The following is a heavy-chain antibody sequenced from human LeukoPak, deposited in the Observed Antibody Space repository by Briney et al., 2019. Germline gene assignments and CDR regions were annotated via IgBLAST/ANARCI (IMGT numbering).Heavy chain of an antibody. Sequence: GGSLGLSCAASGFTFSSYAMSWVRQAPGKGLEWVSAISGSGGSTYYADSVKGRFTISRDNSKNTLYLQMNSLRAEDTAVYYCAKDPELLWFGELSNGYFDYWGQGTLVTVSS. J-gene: IGHJ4*02. D-gene: IGHD3-10*01. V-gene: IGHV3-23*01. CDR3: AKDPELLWFGELSNGYFDY. CDR1: GFTFSSYA. CDR2: ISGSGGST.